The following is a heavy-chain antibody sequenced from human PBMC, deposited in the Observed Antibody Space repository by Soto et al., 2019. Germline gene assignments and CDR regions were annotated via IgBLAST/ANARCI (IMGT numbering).Heavy chain of an antibody. CDR3: VREGYCSGGSCSLFDY. Sequence: QVQLVESGGGVVQPGRSLRLSCAASGFTFSSYPMHWVRQTPGKGLEWVAVISYDGSNKYYADSVKGRFSIARDNSKNMLYLQMNRLRAEDTAVYYCVREGYCSGGSCSLFDYWGQGTLATVSS. V-gene: IGHV3-30-3*01. CDR2: ISYDGSNK. J-gene: IGHJ4*02. CDR1: GFTFSSYP. D-gene: IGHD2-15*01.